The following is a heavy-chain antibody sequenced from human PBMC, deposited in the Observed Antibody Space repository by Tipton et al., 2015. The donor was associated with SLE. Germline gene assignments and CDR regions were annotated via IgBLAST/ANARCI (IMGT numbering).Heavy chain of an antibody. J-gene: IGHJ4*02. CDR2: IHSSGTT. V-gene: IGHV4-59*01. D-gene: IGHD2-8*02. Sequence: TLSLTCTVSGGSISNFYWSWIRQSPGKGLEWIGYIHSSGTTNYNASLKTRLTISVDTSKNQFSLKLNSMTAADTAVYYCAGDVDWWAFDDWGQGTLVTVSS. CDR3: AGDVDWWAFDD. CDR1: GGSISNFY.